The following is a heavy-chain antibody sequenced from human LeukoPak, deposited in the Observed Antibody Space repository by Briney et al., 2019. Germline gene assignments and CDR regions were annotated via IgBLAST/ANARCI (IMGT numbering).Heavy chain of an antibody. D-gene: IGHD6-13*01. J-gene: IGHJ4*02. CDR3: ASSAAGSFGY. V-gene: IGHV4-39*01. Sequence: SETLSLTCTVSGGSISSSSYYWGWIRQPPGKGLEWIGSIYYSGSTYYNPSLKSRVTISVDTSKNQFSLKLSSVAAADTAVYYCASSAAGSFGYWGQGTLVTVSS. CDR1: GGSISSSSYY. CDR2: IYYSGST.